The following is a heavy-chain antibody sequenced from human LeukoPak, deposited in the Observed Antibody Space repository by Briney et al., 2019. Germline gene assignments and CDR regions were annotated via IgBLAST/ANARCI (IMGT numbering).Heavy chain of an antibody. V-gene: IGHV1-2*02. CDR1: GYTFTGHY. J-gene: IGHJ4*02. Sequence: ASVKVSCKASGYTFTGHYIHWVRQAPGQGLEWMGWINPNSGGTNYAQKFQGRVTMTRDTSISTVYMELSRLRSDDTAVYYCARGRDTGGYPWKKFGSLLDYWGQGTLVTVSS. CDR2: INPNSGGT. CDR3: ARGRDTGGYPWKKFGSLLDY. D-gene: IGHD1-26*01.